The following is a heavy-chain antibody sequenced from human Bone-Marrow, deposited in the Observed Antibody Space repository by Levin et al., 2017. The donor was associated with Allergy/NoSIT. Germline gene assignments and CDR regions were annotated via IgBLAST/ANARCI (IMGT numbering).Heavy chain of an antibody. J-gene: IGHJ3*01. D-gene: IGHD3-10*01. CDR1: GFNVNNHY. V-gene: IGHV3-53*01. CDR3: ARSTMIRGVSGGAFDL. Sequence: GESLKISCAASGFNVNNHYMSWVRQAPGKGLEWVSVIYYGGDTYYADSVMGRFTISRDTSKNTLNLQMNSLRAEDTAVYYCARSTMIRGVSGGAFDLWGQGTMLTVSS. CDR2: IYYGGDT.